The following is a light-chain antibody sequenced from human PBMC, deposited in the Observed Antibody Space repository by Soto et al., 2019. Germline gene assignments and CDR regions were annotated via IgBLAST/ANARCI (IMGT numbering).Light chain of an antibody. CDR2: GAS. CDR3: QQYVRSPWT. CDR1: QSFSNTY. Sequence: EIELTQSPGTLSLSPGERATLSCRASQSFSNTYLAWYQQKPGHAPRLLIYGASSMATGIPDRFSGSGSGTDFTLTISRLEPEDVAVYYCQQYVRSPWTFGQGTKVEIK. V-gene: IGKV3-20*01. J-gene: IGKJ1*01.